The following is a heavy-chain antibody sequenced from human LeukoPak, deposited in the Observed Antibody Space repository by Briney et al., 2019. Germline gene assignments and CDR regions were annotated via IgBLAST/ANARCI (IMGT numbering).Heavy chain of an antibody. CDR1: GFSFSGYS. CDR3: ARGRGCSSMSCYPDF. V-gene: IGHV3-21*06. D-gene: IGHD2-2*01. CDR2: ISPSRSYI. J-gene: IGHJ4*02. Sequence: PGGSLRLSCAASGFSFSGYSINWVRQAPGKGLEWVSSISPSRSYIYYADSVKGRFTIPRDNAKNSVYLLMNSLRAEDTAVYYCARGRGCSSMSCYPDFWGQGTLVTVSS.